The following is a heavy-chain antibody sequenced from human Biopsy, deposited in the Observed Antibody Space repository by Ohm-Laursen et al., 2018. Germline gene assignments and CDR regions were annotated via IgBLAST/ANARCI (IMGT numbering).Heavy chain of an antibody. CDR3: ARLRGGVVINYSWFDP. D-gene: IGHD3-3*01. CDR1: GGPIDSYY. J-gene: IGHJ5*02. V-gene: IGHV4-59*05. CDR2: ISYRGTP. Sequence: SDTLSLTCTVSGGPIDSYYWSWIRQPPGKGLEWIGSISYRGTPSYNPSLKSRVALSVDTSKNQLSLSLNSVTAADTAVFYCARLRGGVVINYSWFDPWGQGILVTVSS.